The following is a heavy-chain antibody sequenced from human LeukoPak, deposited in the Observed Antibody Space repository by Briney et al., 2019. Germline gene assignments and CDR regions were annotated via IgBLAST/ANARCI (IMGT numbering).Heavy chain of an antibody. V-gene: IGHV3-30*02. CDR1: GFTFSSYA. J-gene: IGHJ4*02. D-gene: IGHD6-13*01. CDR3: AKDQRGGYSSSWHVGFCDY. Sequence: PGRSLRLSCAASGFTFSSYAMHWVRQAPGKGLEWVAFIRYDGSNKYYADSVKGRFTISRDNSKNTLYLQMNSLRAEDTAVYYCAKDQRGGYSSSWHVGFCDYWGQGTLVTVSS. CDR2: IRYDGSNK.